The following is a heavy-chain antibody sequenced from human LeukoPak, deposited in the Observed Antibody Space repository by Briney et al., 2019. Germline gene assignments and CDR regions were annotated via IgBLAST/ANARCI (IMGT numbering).Heavy chain of an antibody. V-gene: IGHV3-9*01. CDR2: ISWNSANI. Sequence: GGSLRLSCAASGLNFNDYAMHWIRLAPGKGLEWVSGISWNSANIGYADSVKGRFTISRDNAKNSLYLQMNSLRPEDSALYYCGKDLSYGFLGRWGQGTLVTVSS. D-gene: IGHD5-18*01. CDR3: GKDLSYGFLGR. J-gene: IGHJ4*02. CDR1: GLNFNDYA.